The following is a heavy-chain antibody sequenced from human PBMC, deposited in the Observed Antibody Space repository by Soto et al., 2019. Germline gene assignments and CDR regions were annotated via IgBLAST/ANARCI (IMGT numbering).Heavy chain of an antibody. D-gene: IGHD6-13*01. J-gene: IGHJ5*02. CDR1: GGTFSSYA. Sequence: GASVKVSCKASGGTFSSYAISWVRQAPGQGLEWMGGIIPIFGTANYAQKFQGRVTITADESTSTAYMELSSLRSEDTAVYYCARATYSSSWYFGWFDPWGQGTLVTVSS. V-gene: IGHV1-69*13. CDR2: IIPIFGTA. CDR3: ARATYSSSWYFGWFDP.